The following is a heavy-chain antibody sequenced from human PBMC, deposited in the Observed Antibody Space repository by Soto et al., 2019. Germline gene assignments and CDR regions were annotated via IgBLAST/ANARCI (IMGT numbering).Heavy chain of an antibody. CDR1: GYTFTGYY. J-gene: IGHJ4*02. CDR3: ARELRGYSYGYYFDY. V-gene: IGHV1-2*04. CDR2: VNPNSGGT. D-gene: IGHD5-18*01. Sequence: GASVKVSCKASGYTFTGYYMHWVRQAPGQGLEWMGWVNPNSGGTNYAQKFQGWVTMTRDTSISTAYMGLSRLRSDDTAVYYCARELRGYSYGYYFDYWGQGTLVTVSS.